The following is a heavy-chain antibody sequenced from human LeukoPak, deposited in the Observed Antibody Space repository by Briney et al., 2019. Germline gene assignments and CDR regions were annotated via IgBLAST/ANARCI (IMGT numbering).Heavy chain of an antibody. D-gene: IGHD5-18*01. CDR1: GGSISSYY. Sequence: SETLSLTCTVSGGSISSYYWSWIRQPPGKGLEWIGYIYYSGSTNYNPSLKSRVTISVDTPKNQFSLKLSPVTAADTAVYYCARNMDTAMVIDYWGQGTLVTVSS. V-gene: IGHV4-59*01. J-gene: IGHJ4*02. CDR3: ARNMDTAMVIDY. CDR2: IYYSGST.